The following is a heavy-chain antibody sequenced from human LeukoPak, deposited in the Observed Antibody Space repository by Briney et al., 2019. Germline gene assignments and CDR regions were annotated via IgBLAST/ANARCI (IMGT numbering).Heavy chain of an antibody. CDR2: INSDGSST. CDR1: GFTFSSYW. Sequence: GGSLRLSCAASGFTFSSYWMHWVRQAPGKGLVWVSRINSDGSSTSYADYVKGRFTISRDNAKNTLYLQMNSLRAEDTAVYYCARRYCSGGSCQTFDYWGQGPLVTVSS. J-gene: IGHJ4*02. V-gene: IGHV3-74*01. D-gene: IGHD2-15*01. CDR3: ARRYCSGGSCQTFDY.